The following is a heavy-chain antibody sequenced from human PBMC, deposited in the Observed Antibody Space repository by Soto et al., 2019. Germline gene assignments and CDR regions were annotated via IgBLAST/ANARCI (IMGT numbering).Heavy chain of an antibody. V-gene: IGHV3-30*18. Sequence: QVQLVESGGGVVQPGRSLRLSCAASGFTFSSLGMHWVRQAPGKGLEWVAIISSDGNSKYYADSVTGRFTISRSNSKNTLDLQLNSVRSEDSAVYYCAKELGDSSGFPLAYWGQGTVVIVSS. J-gene: IGHJ4*02. CDR3: AKELGDSSGFPLAY. CDR1: GFTFSSLG. D-gene: IGHD3-22*01. CDR2: ISSDGNSK.